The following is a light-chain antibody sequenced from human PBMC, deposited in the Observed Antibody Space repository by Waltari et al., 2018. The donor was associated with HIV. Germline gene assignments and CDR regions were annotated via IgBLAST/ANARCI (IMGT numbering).Light chain of an antibody. V-gene: IGLV1-40*01. CDR3: QSYDNNLSGSI. CDR1: RSNVGEDFV. J-gene: IGLJ2*01. Sequence: QSLLTQPPPVSGAQGQRVTISFPGGRSNVGEDFVVIWYQHAPGPAPNIVVNRNTTRPSGIPDLFSGSKSGASASLVIVDLQAEDEAEYYCQSYDNNLSGSIFGGGTKVTVL. CDR2: RNT.